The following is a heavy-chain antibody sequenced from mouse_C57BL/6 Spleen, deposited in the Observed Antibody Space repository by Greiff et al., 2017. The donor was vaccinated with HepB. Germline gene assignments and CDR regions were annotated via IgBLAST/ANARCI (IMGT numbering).Heavy chain of an antibody. V-gene: IGHV5-6*01. Sequence: EVMLVESGGDLVKPGGSLKLSCAASGFTFSSYGMSWVRQTPDKRLEWVATISSGGSYTYYPDSVKGRFTISRDNAKNTLYLQMSSLKSEDTAMYYCERQITTVVASYYFDYWGQGTTLTVSS. CDR3: ERQITTVVASYYFDY. CDR1: GFTFSSYG. D-gene: IGHD1-1*01. J-gene: IGHJ2*01. CDR2: ISSGGSYT.